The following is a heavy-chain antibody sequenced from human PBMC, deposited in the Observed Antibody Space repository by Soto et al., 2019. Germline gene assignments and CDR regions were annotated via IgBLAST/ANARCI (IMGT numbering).Heavy chain of an antibody. CDR2: ISSSSSTI. J-gene: IGHJ6*03. CDR1: GFTFSSYS. V-gene: IGHV3-48*01. Sequence: GGSLRLSCAASGFTFSSYSMNWVRQAPGKGLEWVSYISSSSSTIYYADSVKGRFTISRDNAKNSLYLQMNSLRAEDTAVYYCAPAAMYYYYMDVWGKGTTVTVSS. CDR3: APAAMYYYYMDV. D-gene: IGHD2-2*01.